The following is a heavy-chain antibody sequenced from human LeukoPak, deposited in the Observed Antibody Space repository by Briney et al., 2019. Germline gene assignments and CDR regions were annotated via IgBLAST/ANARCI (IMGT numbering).Heavy chain of an antibody. CDR1: GGSFRRYP. D-gene: IGHD3-10*01. CDR3: ATSESGRSWDWFAH. Sequence: SVKVSCKASGGSFRRYPISWVRQAPGQGLEWMGGLTQFFRRTNYTQKFQDRLTITTDESSSTAYMELSDLRSDDTAVYYCATSESGRSWDWFAHWGQGTLVTVSS. J-gene: IGHJ5*02. V-gene: IGHV1-69*05. CDR2: LTQFFRRT.